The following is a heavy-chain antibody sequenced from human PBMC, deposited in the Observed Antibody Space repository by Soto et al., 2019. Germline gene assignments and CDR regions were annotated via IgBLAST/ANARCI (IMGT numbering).Heavy chain of an antibody. V-gene: IGHV1-2*02. CDR2: SNPNNGVT. CDR3: AAAAIPVAGRHPDF. CDR1: GYMFTGFY. J-gene: IGHJ4*02. D-gene: IGHD6-19*01. Sequence: QVQLVQSGAEVKRPGASVKVSCKASGYMFTGFYMHWVRQAPGQGLEWMGWSNPNNGVTTYAKNFQGRVTMTRDSSISTAYMELSSLRSDDTAFYFCAAAAIPVAGRHPDFWGQGTVVTVS.